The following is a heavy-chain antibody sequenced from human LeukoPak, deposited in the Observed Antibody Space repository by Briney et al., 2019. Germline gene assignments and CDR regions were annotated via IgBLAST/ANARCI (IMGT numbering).Heavy chain of an antibody. CDR1: GFTFSSYV. CDR3: AKAKGHDIFTGSRIFDY. D-gene: IGHD3-9*01. Sequence: PTGGSLRLSCAASGFTFSSYVVNWVRQAPGKGLEWVSLISSSGDVIYYADSVKGRFTISGDDSKSTLYLQMNGLSAEDTAIYYCAKAKGHDIFTGSRIFDYWGQGTLVTVSS. CDR2: ISSSGDVI. V-gene: IGHV3-23*01. J-gene: IGHJ4*02.